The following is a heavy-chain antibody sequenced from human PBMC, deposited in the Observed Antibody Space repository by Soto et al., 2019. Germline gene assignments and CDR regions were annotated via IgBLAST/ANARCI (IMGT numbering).Heavy chain of an antibody. CDR3: ARGGDGYTFGAVY. CDR1: GGGNLRDYR. CDR2: IIPKLGSA. D-gene: IGHD2-21*01. Sequence: SVKVSFKASGGGNLRDYRTTWVRRAPGQGLEWMGGIIPKLGSANYAQNFQGRVTVTADESTNTVYMELRSLRSDDTAVYYCARGGDGYTFGAVYWGQGTPVTVSS. V-gene: IGHV1-69*13. J-gene: IGHJ4*02.